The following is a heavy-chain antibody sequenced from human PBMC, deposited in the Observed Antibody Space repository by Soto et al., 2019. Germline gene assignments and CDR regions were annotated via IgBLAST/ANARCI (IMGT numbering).Heavy chain of an antibody. Sequence: QVQLVQSGAEVKKPGASVKVSCKASGYTFTDYDINWVRQATGQGLEWMGWMNPNSGNTDSAQKFQGRLTMTRDTSINTAYMELSSLRSEDTAVYYCARGRGSGSLMLMGWGQGTLLTVSS. J-gene: IGHJ4*02. CDR1: GYTFTDYD. CDR2: MNPNSGNT. V-gene: IGHV1-8*01. CDR3: ARGRGSGSLMLMG. D-gene: IGHD3-16*01.